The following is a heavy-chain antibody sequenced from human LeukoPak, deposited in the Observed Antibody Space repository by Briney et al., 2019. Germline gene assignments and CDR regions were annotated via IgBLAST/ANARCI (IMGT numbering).Heavy chain of an antibody. Sequence: GGSLRLSCAASGFTFTTYAMSWVRQAPGKGLEWVSLISGSGGNTYYADSVKGRFTISRDNSKNMLYLQMNSLRAEDTAVYYCAKEFYYGSGNYYPTFDYWGQGTLVTVSS. V-gene: IGHV3-23*01. J-gene: IGHJ4*02. CDR2: ISGSGGNT. CDR1: GFTFTTYA. D-gene: IGHD3-10*01. CDR3: AKEFYYGSGNYYPTFDY.